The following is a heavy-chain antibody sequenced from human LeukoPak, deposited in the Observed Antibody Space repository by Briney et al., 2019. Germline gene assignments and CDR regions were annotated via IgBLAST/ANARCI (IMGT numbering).Heavy chain of an antibody. CDR2: IYYSGST. J-gene: IGHJ4*02. CDR3: AGQYDSSGYYADY. CDR1: GGSISSGDYY. D-gene: IGHD3-22*01. Sequence: SETLSLTCTVSGGSISSGDYYWSWIRQPPGKGLEWIGYIYYSGSTYYNPSLKSRVTISVDTSKNQFSLKLSSVTAADTAVYYCAGQYDSSGYYADYWGQGTLVTVSS. V-gene: IGHV4-30-4*01.